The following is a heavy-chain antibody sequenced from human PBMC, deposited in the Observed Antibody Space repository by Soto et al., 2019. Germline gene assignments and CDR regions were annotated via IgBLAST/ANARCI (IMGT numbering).Heavy chain of an antibody. J-gene: IGHJ4*02. D-gene: IGHD1-7*01. CDR2: IYRTGST. V-gene: IGHV4-4*02. Sequence: SETLSLTCAVSGSSFTSNNWWTWVRQPPGQGLEWIGEIYRTGSTNYNPSLKSRVTISLDKSENHFSLKVTSLTAADTAVYYCASRDPGTSVDYWGQGTLVTVSS. CDR1: GSSFTSNNW. CDR3: ASRDPGTSVDY.